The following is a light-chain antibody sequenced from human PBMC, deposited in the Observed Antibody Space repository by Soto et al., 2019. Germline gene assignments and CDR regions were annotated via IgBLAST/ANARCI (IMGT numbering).Light chain of an antibody. J-gene: IGKJ4*01. Sequence: EIVMTQSPATLSLSPGERATLSCRASQSVRTYLAWYQQKPGQAPRLLLFDASLRATAIPARFSGSGSGTDFPLTISNLLAEDFAVYYCQQRSAWPLTFGGGTEVEIK. V-gene: IGKV3-11*01. CDR2: DAS. CDR3: QQRSAWPLT. CDR1: QSVRTY.